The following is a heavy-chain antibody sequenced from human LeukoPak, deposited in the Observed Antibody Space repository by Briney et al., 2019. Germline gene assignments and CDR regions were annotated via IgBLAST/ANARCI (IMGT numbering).Heavy chain of an antibody. CDR2: IRSKTYGGTT. J-gene: IGHJ6*02. D-gene: IGHD5-18*01. Sequence: PGGSLRLSCTASGFTFGDHAMSWVRQAPGKGLEGVGFIRSKTYGGTTEYAASVKGRFTISRDDSKSIAYLQMNSLKTEDTAVYYYTRGPIQQWLYYGMDVWGQGTTVTVSS. CDR3: TRGPIQQWLYYGMDV. V-gene: IGHV3-49*04. CDR1: GFTFGDHA.